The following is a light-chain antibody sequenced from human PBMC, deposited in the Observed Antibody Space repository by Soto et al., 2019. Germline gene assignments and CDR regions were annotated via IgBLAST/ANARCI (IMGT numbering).Light chain of an antibody. V-gene: IGKV1-5*03. Sequence: DFQITHSLPTLPASVGNRVTTTCRPGQGIGSGLAWYQRKPGKAPKLLIYKASSLESGVPSRFSGSGSGTEFTLTISSLQPDDFATYYCQQYNSYSPWTFGQGTKVEIK. CDR3: QQYNSYSPWT. CDR2: KAS. J-gene: IGKJ1*01. CDR1: QGIGSG.